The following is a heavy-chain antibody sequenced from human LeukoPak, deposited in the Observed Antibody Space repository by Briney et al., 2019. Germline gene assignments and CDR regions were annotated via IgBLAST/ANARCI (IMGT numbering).Heavy chain of an antibody. CDR3: TRETYNSGWYCDY. CDR1: GGSISSGDYA. J-gene: IGHJ4*02. V-gene: IGHV4-39*07. CDR2: MYYSGST. D-gene: IGHD6-19*01. Sequence: SETLSLTCTVSGGSISSGDYAWGWIRQPPGRGLEWIGMYYSGSTYYNPSLKSRLTILVNTSKNQFSLKLSSVTAADTAVYYCTRETYNSGWYCDYWGRGTLVTVSS.